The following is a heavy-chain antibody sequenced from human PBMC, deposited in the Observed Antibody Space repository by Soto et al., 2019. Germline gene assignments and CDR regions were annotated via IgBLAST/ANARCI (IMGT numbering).Heavy chain of an antibody. CDR2: IIPIFGTA. D-gene: IGHD6-6*01. CDR1: GGTFSSYA. CDR3: ARVEYSSSPDDY. V-gene: IGHV1-69*06. J-gene: IGHJ4*02. Sequence: SVKVSCKASGGTFSSYAISWVRQAPGQGLEWMGGIIPIFGTANYAQKFQGRVTITADKSTSTAYMELSSLRSEDTAVYYCARVEYSSSPDDYWGQGTLVTVSS.